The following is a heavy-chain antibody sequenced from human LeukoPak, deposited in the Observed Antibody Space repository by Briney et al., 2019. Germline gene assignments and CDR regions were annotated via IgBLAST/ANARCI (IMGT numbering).Heavy chain of an antibody. Sequence: ASVKVSCKASGYTFTGYYMHWVRQAPGQGLEWMGWINPNSGGTNYAQKVQGRVTMTRDTSISTAYMELSRLRSDDTAVYYCARSYDILTGYYPSYYYYYGMDVWGQGTTVTLSS. CDR2: INPNSGGT. CDR1: GYTFTGYY. CDR3: ARSYDILTGYYPSYYYYYGMDV. V-gene: IGHV1-2*02. J-gene: IGHJ6*02. D-gene: IGHD3-9*01.